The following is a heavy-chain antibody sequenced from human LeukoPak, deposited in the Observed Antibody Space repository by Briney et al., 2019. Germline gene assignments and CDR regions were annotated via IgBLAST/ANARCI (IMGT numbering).Heavy chain of an antibody. CDR1: GFTFSSYA. J-gene: IGHJ6*02. CDR2: ISGSGGST. V-gene: IGHV3-23*01. D-gene: IGHD2-2*01. CDR3: APRQYQPNRVPYGMDV. Sequence: PGGSLRLSCAASGFTFSSYAMSWVRQAPGKGLEWVSAISGSGGSTYYADSVKGRFTISRDNSKNTLYLQMNSLRAEDTAVYYCAPRQYQPNRVPYGMDVWGQGTTVTVSS.